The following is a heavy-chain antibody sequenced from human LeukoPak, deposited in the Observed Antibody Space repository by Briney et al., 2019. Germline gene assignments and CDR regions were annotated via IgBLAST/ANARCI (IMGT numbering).Heavy chain of an antibody. V-gene: IGHV1-69*04. Sequence: SVKVSCKASGGTFSSYAISWVRQAPGQGLEWMGRIIPILGIANYAQKFQGRVTITADKSTSTAYMELSSLRSEDTAVYYCARDQLNYDFWSGYSRAPSEDYFDYWGQGTLVTVSS. CDR1: GGTFSSYA. J-gene: IGHJ4*02. CDR2: IIPILGIA. CDR3: ARDQLNYDFWSGYSRAPSEDYFDY. D-gene: IGHD3-3*01.